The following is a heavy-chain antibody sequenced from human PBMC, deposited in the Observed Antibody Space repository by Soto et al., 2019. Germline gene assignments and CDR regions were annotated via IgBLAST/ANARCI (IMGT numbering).Heavy chain of an antibody. J-gene: IGHJ5*02. CDR1: GGSFSGYY. Sequence: PSETLSLTCAVYGGSFSGYYWSWIRQPPGKGLEWIGEINHSGSTNYNPSLKSRVTISVDTSKNQFSLKLSSVTAADTAVYYCARGFGRSWYYWFDPWGQGTLVTVPQ. CDR2: INHSGST. V-gene: IGHV4-34*01. D-gene: IGHD6-13*01. CDR3: ARGFGRSWYYWFDP.